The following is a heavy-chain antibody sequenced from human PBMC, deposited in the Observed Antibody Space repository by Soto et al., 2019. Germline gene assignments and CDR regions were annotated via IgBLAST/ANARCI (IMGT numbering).Heavy chain of an antibody. CDR2: ISDSGII. CDR3: ASAIGLGGYSNCYY. CDR1: GLTVSEYE. D-gene: IGHD4-4*01. J-gene: IGHJ6*01. Sequence: GGSLRLSCAASGLTVSEYEMTWVRQAPGKGLELVSYISDSGIIHYAESLKGRVTISRDNTKNSLYLQLNSLRAGDTAVDYCASAIGLGGYSNCYY. V-gene: IGHV3-48*03.